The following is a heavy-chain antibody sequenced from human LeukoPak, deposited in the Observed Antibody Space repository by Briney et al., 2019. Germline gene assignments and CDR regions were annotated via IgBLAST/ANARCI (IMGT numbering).Heavy chain of an antibody. CDR1: GFTFSDYD. D-gene: IGHD3-16*01. J-gene: IGHJ4*02. CDR3: GRAFPPLRTSSAGDL. V-gene: IGHV3-21*01. CDR2: ISGLSSYT. Sequence: PGGSLRLSCSASGFTFSDYDMNWVRQAPGKGLEWVSSISGLSSYTYYGESVKGGFSISRENAKNSLYLQMNSLGAEDTATYYCGRAFPPLRTSSAGDLWGQGILVTVSS.